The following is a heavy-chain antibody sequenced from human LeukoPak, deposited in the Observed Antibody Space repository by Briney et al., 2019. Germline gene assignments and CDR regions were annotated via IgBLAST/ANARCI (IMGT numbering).Heavy chain of an antibody. CDR2: IYHSGST. Sequence: SGTLSLTCAVSGGSISSSNWWSWVRQPPGKGLEWIGEIYHSGSTNYNPSLKSRVTISVDKSKNQFSLKLSSVTAADTAVYYCARDCPGYCSGGSCYSLDYWGQGTLVTVSS. D-gene: IGHD2-15*01. CDR3: ARDCPGYCSGGSCYSLDY. CDR1: GGSISSSNW. V-gene: IGHV4-4*02. J-gene: IGHJ4*02.